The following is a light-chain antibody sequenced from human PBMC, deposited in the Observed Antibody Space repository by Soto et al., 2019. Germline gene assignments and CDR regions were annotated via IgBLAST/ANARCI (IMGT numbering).Light chain of an antibody. J-gene: IGLJ1*01. CDR1: SSDVGGYNS. V-gene: IGLV2-14*01. CDR3: SSYTSSSSYV. Sequence: QSVLTQPASVSGAPGQSITISCTGTSSDVGGYNSVSWYQQHPGKAPKLMIYDVSNRPSGVSNRFSGSKSGNTASLSLSVLQAEDEADYYCSSYTSSSSYVFGNGTQVTVL. CDR2: DVS.